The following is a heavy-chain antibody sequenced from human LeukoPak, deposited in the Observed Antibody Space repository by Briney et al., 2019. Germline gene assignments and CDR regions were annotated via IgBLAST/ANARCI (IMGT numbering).Heavy chain of an antibody. CDR3: ARDRGYYGSGKYYYYMDV. J-gene: IGHJ6*03. CDR1: GFTFSSYE. D-gene: IGHD3-10*01. Sequence: PGGSLRLSCAASGFTFSSYEMNWVRQAPGKGLEWVSYISSSGSTIYYADSVKGRFTISRDNAKNSLYLQMNSLRAEDTAVYYCARDRGYYGSGKYYYYMDVWGKGTTVTVSS. CDR2: ISSSGSTI. V-gene: IGHV3-48*03.